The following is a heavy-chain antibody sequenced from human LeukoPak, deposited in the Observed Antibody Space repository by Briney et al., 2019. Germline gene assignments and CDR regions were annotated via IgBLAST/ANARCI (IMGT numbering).Heavy chain of an antibody. J-gene: IGHJ4*02. CDR1: GFTFSTYW. D-gene: IGHD2-15*01. CDR2: IKEDGSDT. Sequence: GGSLRLSCAASGFTFSTYWMDWVRQAPGMGLEWVASIKEDGSDTNYVGSVRGRFTVSRDNTKNSLYLQMNSLRADDTAVYYCASDRAYSQFDYWGQGTLVTVSS. CDR3: ASDRAYSQFDY. V-gene: IGHV3-7*01.